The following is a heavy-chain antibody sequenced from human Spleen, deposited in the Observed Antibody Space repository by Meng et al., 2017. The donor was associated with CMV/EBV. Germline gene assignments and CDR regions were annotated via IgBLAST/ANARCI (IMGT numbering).Heavy chain of an antibody. CDR2: ISAYNGNT. Sequence: ASVKVSCKASGYTFTSYGISWVRQAPGQGLEWMGWISAYNGNTNYAQKLQGRVTMTTDTSTSTAYMELRSLRSDDTAVYYCARERRTIFGVVIAPDYYYYGMDVWGQGTTVTVSS. CDR1: GYTFTSYG. V-gene: IGHV1-18*01. D-gene: IGHD3-3*01. CDR3: ARERRTIFGVVIAPDYYYYGMDV. J-gene: IGHJ6*02.